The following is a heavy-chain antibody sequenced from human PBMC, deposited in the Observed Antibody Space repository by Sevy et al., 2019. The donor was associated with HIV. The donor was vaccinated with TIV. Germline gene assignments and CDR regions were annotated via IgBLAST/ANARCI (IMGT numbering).Heavy chain of an antibody. V-gene: IGHV3-49*03. CDR3: TRGLATADTPEYYFDY. J-gene: IGHJ4*02. Sequence: GGSLRLSCTTSGFTFDDYAMTWFRQPPGKGLEWVAFITRNSYEAYGGTTDYAASVKGRFIISRDDSKSIAYLQMNSLKNEDTAFYYCTRGLATADTPEYYFDYWGQGTLVTVSS. D-gene: IGHD5-12*01. CDR1: GFTFDDYA. CDR2: ITRNSYEAYGGTT.